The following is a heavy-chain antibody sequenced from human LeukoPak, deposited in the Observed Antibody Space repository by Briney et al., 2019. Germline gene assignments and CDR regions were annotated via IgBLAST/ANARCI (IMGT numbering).Heavy chain of an antibody. V-gene: IGHV3-11*06. J-gene: IGHJ5*02. D-gene: IGHD2-15*01. Sequence: GGSLTLSCAASGFTFSDYYMSWIRQAPGKGLEWVSYISSSSSYTNYADSVKGRFTISRDNAKNSLYLQMNSLRAEDTAVYYCARVPDIVVVAFDPWGQGTLVTVSS. CDR3: ARVPDIVVVAFDP. CDR2: ISSSSSYT. CDR1: GFTFSDYY.